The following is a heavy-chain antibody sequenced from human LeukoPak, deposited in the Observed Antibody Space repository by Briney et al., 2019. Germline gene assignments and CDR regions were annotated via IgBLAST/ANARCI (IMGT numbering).Heavy chain of an antibody. CDR3: ARHGGEWLLPFDY. Sequence: PSETLSLTCTVSGGSISSYYWSWIRQPPGKGLEWIGYIYYSGSTNYNPSLKSRVTISVDTSKNQFSLKLSSVTAADTAVYYCARHGGEWLLPFDYWGQGTLVTVSS. J-gene: IGHJ4*02. CDR2: IYYSGST. CDR1: GGSISSYY. D-gene: IGHD3-3*01. V-gene: IGHV4-59*08.